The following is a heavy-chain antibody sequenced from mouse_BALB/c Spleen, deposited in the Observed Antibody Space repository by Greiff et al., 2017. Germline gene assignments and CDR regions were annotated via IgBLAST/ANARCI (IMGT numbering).Heavy chain of an antibody. D-gene: IGHD1-1*01. V-gene: IGHV14-3*02. CDR1: GFNIKDTY. Sequence: VQLKQSGAELVKPGASVKLSCTASGFNIKDTYMHWVKQRPEQGLEWIGRIDPANGNTKYDPKFQGKATITADTSSNTAYLQLSSLTSEDTAVYYCARSYYGSSYNAMDYWGQGTSVTVSS. CDR2: IDPANGNT. CDR3: ARSYYGSSYNAMDY. J-gene: IGHJ4*01.